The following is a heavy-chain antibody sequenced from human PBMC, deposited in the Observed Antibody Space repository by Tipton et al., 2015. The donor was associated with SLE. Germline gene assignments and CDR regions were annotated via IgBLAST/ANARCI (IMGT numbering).Heavy chain of an antibody. CDR2: IYYSGST. D-gene: IGHD1-26*01. CDR1: GDSISSSSYY. Sequence: TLSLTCTVSGDSISSSSYYWGWIRQPPGKGLEWIGSIYYSGSTFYNPSLKSRVTISVDTSKNQFSLNLSSVTAADTAVYYCARHESGYYFDYWGQGTLVTVSS. V-gene: IGHV4-39*01. J-gene: IGHJ4*02. CDR3: ARHESGYYFDY.